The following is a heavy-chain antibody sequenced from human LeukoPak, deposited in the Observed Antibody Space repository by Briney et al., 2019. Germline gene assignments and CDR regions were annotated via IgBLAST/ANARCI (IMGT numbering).Heavy chain of an antibody. D-gene: IGHD3-10*01. CDR1: GFTLSSYA. CDR2: VSGSGDST. Sequence: PGGSLRLSCAASGFTLSSYAMTWVRQAPGKGLEWVSVVSGSGDSTYYAASVKGRFTISRDNSKNTLYLQMNSLRAEDTAVYHCAKGSGSSPYSPHNDWGQGTLLTVSS. J-gene: IGHJ4*02. CDR3: AKGSGSSPYSPHND. V-gene: IGHV3-23*01.